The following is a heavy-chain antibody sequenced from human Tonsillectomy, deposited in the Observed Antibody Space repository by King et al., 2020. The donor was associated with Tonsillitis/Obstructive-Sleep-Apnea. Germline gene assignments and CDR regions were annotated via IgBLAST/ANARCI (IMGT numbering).Heavy chain of an antibody. V-gene: IGHV4-34*01. CDR2: INHSESS. CDR1: GGSFSGYY. Sequence: VQLPQWGAGLLKPSETLSLTCAVYGGSFSGYYWTWIRQPPGKGLEWIGEINHSESSNYNPSLKSRVTISVDTSKNQFSLKLSSVTAADTAMYYCARGRNYDFWSGYSPDYWGQGTLSPSPQ. CDR3: ARGRNYDFWSGYSPDY. J-gene: IGHJ4*02. D-gene: IGHD3-3*01.